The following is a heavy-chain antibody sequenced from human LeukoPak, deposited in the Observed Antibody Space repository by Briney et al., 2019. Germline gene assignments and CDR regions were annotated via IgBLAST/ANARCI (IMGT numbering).Heavy chain of an antibody. D-gene: IGHD2-15*01. J-gene: IGHJ4*02. Sequence: ASVKVSCKASGYTFTGYYMHWVRQAPGQGLEWMGWINPNSGGTNYAQKFQGRVTMTRDTSISTAYMELSRLRSDDTAVYYCATKRRYRSGASCSKPFDYWGQGTLVTVSS. CDR2: INPNSGGT. CDR1: GYTFTGYY. V-gene: IGHV1-2*02. CDR3: ATKRRYRSGASCSKPFDY.